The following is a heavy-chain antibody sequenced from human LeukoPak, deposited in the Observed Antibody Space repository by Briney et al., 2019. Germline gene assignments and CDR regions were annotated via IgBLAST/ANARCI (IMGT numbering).Heavy chain of an antibody. J-gene: IGHJ6*03. Sequence: GGSLRLSCAASGFTFSSYEMNWVRQAPGKGLEWVSSISSSSSYIYYADSVKGRFTISRDNAKNSLYLQMNSLRAEDTAVYYCASLMVYVIGPVYYYMDVWGKGTTVTVSS. CDR1: GFTFSSYE. D-gene: IGHD2-8*01. CDR2: ISSSSSYI. V-gene: IGHV3-21*01. CDR3: ASLMVYVIGPVYYYMDV.